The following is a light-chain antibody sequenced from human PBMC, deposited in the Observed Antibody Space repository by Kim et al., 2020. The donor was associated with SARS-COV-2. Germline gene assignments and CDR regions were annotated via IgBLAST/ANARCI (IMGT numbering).Light chain of an antibody. V-gene: IGLV1-47*01. Sequence: TVTISCSGSSSNIGNNYINWYQQLPGTAPKLLIYNNNQRPSGVPDRFSGSKSGTSASLSISGLRSEDEAVYHCAAWDDSLSANWVFGGGTQLTVL. CDR1: SSNIGNNY. J-gene: IGLJ3*02. CDR3: AAWDDSLSANWV. CDR2: NNN.